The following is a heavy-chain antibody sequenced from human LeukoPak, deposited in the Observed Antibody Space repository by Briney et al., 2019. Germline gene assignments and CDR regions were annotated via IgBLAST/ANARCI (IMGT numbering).Heavy chain of an antibody. D-gene: IGHD1-26*01. Sequence: QPSETLSLTRTVSGCSIRSYYWSWIRQSPGKGLEWIGYIYYSGSTNYTPSLKSRVTISVDTSKNQFSLKLSSVTAADTAVYYGARVQDSGSYYGFDYWGQGTLVTVSS. J-gene: IGHJ4*02. CDR2: IYYSGST. CDR3: ARVQDSGSYYGFDY. V-gene: IGHV4-59*01. CDR1: GCSIRSYY.